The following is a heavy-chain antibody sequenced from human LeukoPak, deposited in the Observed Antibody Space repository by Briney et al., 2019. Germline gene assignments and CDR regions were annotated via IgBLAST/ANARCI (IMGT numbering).Heavy chain of an antibody. CDR3: ARGGPFYYDFWSGYYTYDY. CDR2: INHSGST. J-gene: IGHJ4*02. D-gene: IGHD3-3*01. Sequence: SETLSLTCAVYGGSFSGYYWSWIRQPPGKGLEWIGEINHSGSTNYNPSLKSRVTISVDTSKNQFSLKLSPVTAADTAVYYCARGGPFYYDFWSGYYTYDYWGQGTLVTVSS. V-gene: IGHV4-34*01. CDR1: GGSFSGYY.